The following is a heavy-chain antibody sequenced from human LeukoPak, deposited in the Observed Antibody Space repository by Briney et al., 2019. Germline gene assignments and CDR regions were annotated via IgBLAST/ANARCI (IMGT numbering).Heavy chain of an antibody. CDR3: ARDALYGDYVVWDFDY. J-gene: IGHJ4*02. V-gene: IGHV3-11*01. D-gene: IGHD4-17*01. Sequence: MPGGSLRLSCAASGFTFSDYYMSWIRQAPGKGLEWVSYISSSGSTIYYADSVKGRFTISRDNAKNSLYLQMNSLRAEDTAVYYCARDALYGDYVVWDFDYWGQGTLVTVSS. CDR1: GFTFSDYY. CDR2: ISSSGSTI.